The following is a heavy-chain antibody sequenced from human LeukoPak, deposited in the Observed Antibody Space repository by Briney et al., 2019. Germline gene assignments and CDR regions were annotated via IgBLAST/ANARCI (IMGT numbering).Heavy chain of an antibody. J-gene: IGHJ4*02. V-gene: IGHV1-2*02. D-gene: IGHD3-16*01. CDR3: APTSEAYTSNWSV. Sequence: ASVKVSCKTSGYRFTDDYIHWVRQAPGQGLEWMGWINPDTDFTNYAPKFRGRVIMTRDTSISTAYMEVRRLTLDDTAIYYCAPTSEAYTSNWSVWGQGTLVTVSP. CDR2: INPDTDFT. CDR1: GYRFTDDY.